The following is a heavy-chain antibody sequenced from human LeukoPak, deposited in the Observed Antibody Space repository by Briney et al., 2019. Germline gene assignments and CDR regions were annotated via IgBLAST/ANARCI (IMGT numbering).Heavy chain of an antibody. CDR3: ARLLGRRIAAAGRFDY. Sequence: SETLSLTCTVSGGSISDNNYCWAWIRQPPGKGLEWIGEINHSGSTNYNPSLKSRVTISVDTSKNQFSLKLSSVTAADTAVYYCARLLGRRIAAAGRFDYWGQGTLVTVSS. CDR2: INHSGST. CDR1: GGSISDNNYC. D-gene: IGHD6-13*01. J-gene: IGHJ4*02. V-gene: IGHV4-39*07.